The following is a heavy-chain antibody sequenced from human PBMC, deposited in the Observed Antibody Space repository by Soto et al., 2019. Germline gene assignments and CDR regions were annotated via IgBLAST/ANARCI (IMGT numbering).Heavy chain of an antibody. CDR3: AREAVLRFPDY. V-gene: IGHV1-3*01. CDR2: INAGNGNA. J-gene: IGHJ4*02. Sequence: ASVKVSCKASGYTFTSYAMHWVRQAPGQRLEWMGWINAGNGNAKYSQKFQGRVTITRDTSASTAYMELSSLRSEDTAVHYCAREAVLRFPDYWGQGTLVTVSS. CDR1: GYTFTSYA. D-gene: IGHD3-3*01.